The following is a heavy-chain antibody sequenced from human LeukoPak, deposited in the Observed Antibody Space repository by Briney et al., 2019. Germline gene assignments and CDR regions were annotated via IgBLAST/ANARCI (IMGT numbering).Heavy chain of an antibody. CDR1: GFTFSSYN. CDR3: ARVKEASAFDI. Sequence: GGSLRLSCAASGFTFSSYNMNWVRQAPGKGLEWVSYISSSGSTIYYADSVKGRFTISRDNAKNSLYLQMNSLRAEDTAVYYCARVKEASAFDIWGQGTTVTVSS. D-gene: IGHD5-12*01. J-gene: IGHJ3*02. V-gene: IGHV3-48*04. CDR2: ISSSGSTI.